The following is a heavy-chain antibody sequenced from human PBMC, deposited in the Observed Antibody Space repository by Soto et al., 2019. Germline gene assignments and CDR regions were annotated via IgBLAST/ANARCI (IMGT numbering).Heavy chain of an antibody. CDR3: VSDLWGTGYFDS. J-gene: IGHJ4*02. CDR2: INPKTGRA. Sequence: QVQLVQSGAEVRKPGASVNLSCKTSGYPFSDYYIHWVRQAPGHDFEWMGWINPKTGRANYAQKFQGRVTMARNTSINTEYMELSSLTSEDTALYYCVSDLWGTGYFDSWGQGLLLSVSS. D-gene: IGHD1-1*01. V-gene: IGHV1-2*02. CDR1: GYPFSDYY.